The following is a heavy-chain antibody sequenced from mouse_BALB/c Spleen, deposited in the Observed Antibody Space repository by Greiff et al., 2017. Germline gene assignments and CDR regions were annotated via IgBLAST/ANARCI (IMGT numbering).Heavy chain of an antibody. D-gene: IGHD2-4*01. CDR1: GFNIKDTY. J-gene: IGHJ1*01. CDR2: IDPANGNT. Sequence: EVQLVESGAELVKPGASVKLSCTASGFNIKDTYMHWVKQRPEQGLEWIGRIDPANGNTKYDPKFQGKATITADTSSNTAYLQLSSLTSEDTAVYYCARMITTGYFDVWGAGTTVTVSS. V-gene: IGHV14-3*02. CDR3: ARMITTGYFDV.